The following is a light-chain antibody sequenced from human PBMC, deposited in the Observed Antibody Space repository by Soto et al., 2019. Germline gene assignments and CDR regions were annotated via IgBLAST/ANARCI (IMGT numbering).Light chain of an antibody. CDR2: GAS. Sequence: DIQMTQSPSSLSASVGDRVTITCRASQSITIYLNWYQQKPGEAPNLLIFGASTLQSGVPSRFSGSGSGTDFTLTISSLQPEDFATYYCQQSYSTLWTFGHGTKVEIK. V-gene: IGKV1-39*01. J-gene: IGKJ1*01. CDR3: QQSYSTLWT. CDR1: QSITIY.